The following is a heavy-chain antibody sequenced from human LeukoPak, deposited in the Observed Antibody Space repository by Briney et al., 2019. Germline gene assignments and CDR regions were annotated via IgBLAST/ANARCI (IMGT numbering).Heavy chain of an antibody. V-gene: IGHV3-33*03. J-gene: IGHJ4*02. CDR3: AKDSYSKGDY. CDR2: IWYDGSNK. D-gene: IGHD5-18*01. CDR1: GFTFSSYG. Sequence: PGGSLRLSCAASGFTFSSYGMHWVRQAPGKGLEWVAVIWYDGSNKYYADSVKGRFTISRDNAKNSLYLQMNSLRAEDTGVYYCAKDSYSKGDYWGQGVLVTVSS.